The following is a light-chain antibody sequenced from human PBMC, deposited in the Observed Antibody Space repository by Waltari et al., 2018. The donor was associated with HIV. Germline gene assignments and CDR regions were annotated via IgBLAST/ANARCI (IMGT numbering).Light chain of an antibody. J-gene: IGLJ2*01. CDR1: ALPKQY. CDR3: QSPDSGTYVV. V-gene: IGLV3-25*03. CDR2: KDR. Sequence: SYELRQPPSVSVSPGQTARITCSGDALPKQYAFWYQQKPGQAPVLVIYKDRERPSGIPERFSGSSSGTTVTLTISGVQAEDEADYYCQSPDSGTYVVFGGGTKLTVL.